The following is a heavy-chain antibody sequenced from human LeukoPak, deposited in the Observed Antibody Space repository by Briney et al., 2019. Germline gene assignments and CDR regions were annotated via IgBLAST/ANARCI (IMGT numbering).Heavy chain of an antibody. CDR3: ARDLSESEAF. D-gene: IGHD3-16*02. J-gene: IGHJ4*02. CDR1: GFTFSDSG. CDR2: IARNGNYA. Sequence: GASLRLSCAASGFTFSDSGMHWVRQAPGKGLEWVSFIARNGNYAYYAASVKGRFSISRDNARNSVFLQMNTQRTDDTALYYCARDLSESEAFWGPGTLVTVSS. V-gene: IGHV3-21*01.